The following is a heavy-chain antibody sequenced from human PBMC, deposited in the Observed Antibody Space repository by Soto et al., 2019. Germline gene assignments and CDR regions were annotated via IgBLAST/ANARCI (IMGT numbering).Heavy chain of an antibody. V-gene: IGHV4-4*07. CDR2: VSSTGSG. CDR1: GDSISNYY. J-gene: IGHJ5*02. CDR3: VRGVPAAGTDWFDP. Sequence: SETLSLTCTVSGDSISNYYWSWIRQSAEKRLEWIGRVSSTGSGYYNPSLKSRVTISVDTSKNQVSLNLTSVTAADTAVYYCVRGVPAAGTDWFDPWGQGTLVTVSS. D-gene: IGHD6-13*01.